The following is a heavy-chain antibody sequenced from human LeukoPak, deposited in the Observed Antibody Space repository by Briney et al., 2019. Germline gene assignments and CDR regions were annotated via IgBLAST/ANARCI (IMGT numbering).Heavy chain of an antibody. CDR3: ARDRIPGAFSYGYGFSDMGV. CDR2: IGTSGSTV. CDR1: GFTFSDYY. Sequence: KPGGSLRLSCEASGFTFSDYYMTWVRQAPGKGLEWVLYIGTSGSTVDYADSVKGRFTISRDNAQNSMYLQMNSLRAEDTAVYYCARDRIPGAFSYGYGFSDMGVWGKGTTVTVSS. D-gene: IGHD5-18*01. V-gene: IGHV3-11*04. J-gene: IGHJ6*03.